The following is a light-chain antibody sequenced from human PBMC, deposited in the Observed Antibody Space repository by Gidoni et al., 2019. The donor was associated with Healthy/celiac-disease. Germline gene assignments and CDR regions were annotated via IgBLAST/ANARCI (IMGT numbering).Light chain of an antibody. J-gene: IGKJ2*01. Sequence: GDRVTSTCYESQDISNCLNLYQQKPEEAPKLLIDDASNLETVVPTSFSRSGSGTHFTFIIRSLQHDVIASYYWQQYDNLPYTFGQGTSLEIK. CDR1: QDISNC. V-gene: IGKV1-33*01. CDR3: QQYDNLPYT. CDR2: DAS.